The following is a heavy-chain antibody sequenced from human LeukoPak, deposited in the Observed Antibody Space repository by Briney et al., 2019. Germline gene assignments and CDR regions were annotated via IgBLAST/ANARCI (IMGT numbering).Heavy chain of an antibody. V-gene: IGHV3-7*01. D-gene: IGHD6-19*01. J-gene: IGHJ5*02. CDR3: ARDGRGAGSPYNLFDP. CDR1: GFTFSKHW. Sequence: PGGSLRLSCAASGFTFSKHWMNWVRHAPGKGRECVTNIKEDGDEKKYVDSVKGRFTIYRDNAKESLYLQMNSLRDEDTAVYYCARDGRGAGSPYNLFDPWGQGTLVIVSS. CDR2: IKEDGDEK.